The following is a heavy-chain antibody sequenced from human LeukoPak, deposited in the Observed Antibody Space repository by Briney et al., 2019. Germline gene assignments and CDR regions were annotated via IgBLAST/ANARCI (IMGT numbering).Heavy chain of an antibody. V-gene: IGHV1-24*01. CDR2: FDPEDGET. J-gene: IGHJ4*02. CDR3: ATDGFDSSGYPKRTFDY. Sequence: ASVKVSCKVSGYTLTELSVHWVRQAPGKGLEWMGGFDPEDGETIYAQKFQGRVTMTEDTSTDTAYMELSSLRSEDTAVYYCATDGFDSSGYPKRTFDYWGQGTLVTVSS. CDR1: GYTLTELS. D-gene: IGHD3-22*01.